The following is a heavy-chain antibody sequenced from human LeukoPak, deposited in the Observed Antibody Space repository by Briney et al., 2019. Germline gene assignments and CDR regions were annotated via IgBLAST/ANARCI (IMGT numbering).Heavy chain of an antibody. V-gene: IGHV4-61*01. CDR1: GGSISSSSYY. Sequence: SETLSLTCTVSGGSISSSSYYWRWIRQPPGKGLEWIGYIYYSGSTNYNPSLKSRVTISVDTSKNQFSLKLSSVTAADTAVYYCARDLMVRGVSNNWFDPWGQGTLVTVSS. J-gene: IGHJ5*02. CDR3: ARDLMVRGVSNNWFDP. CDR2: IYYSGST. D-gene: IGHD3-10*01.